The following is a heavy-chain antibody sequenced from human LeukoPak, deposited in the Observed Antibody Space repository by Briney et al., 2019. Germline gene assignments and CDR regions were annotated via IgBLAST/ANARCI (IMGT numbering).Heavy chain of an antibody. D-gene: IGHD6-19*01. V-gene: IGHV3-23*01. CDR1: GFTFSSYA. CDR2: ISGSGGST. J-gene: IGHJ5*02. Sequence: GGSLRLSCAASGFTFSSYAMSWVRQAPGKGLEWVSAISGSGGSTYYADSVKGRFTISRDNSKNTLYLQMNSLRAEDTAVYYCAGSGGWYMGFDPWGQGTLVTVSS. CDR3: AGSGGWYMGFDP.